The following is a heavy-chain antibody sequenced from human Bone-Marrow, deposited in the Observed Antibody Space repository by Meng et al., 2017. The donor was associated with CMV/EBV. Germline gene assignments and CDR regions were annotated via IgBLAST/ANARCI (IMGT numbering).Heavy chain of an antibody. CDR2: ISSSSSYI. CDR3: AKTLGYCSSTSCYIWDYYYYYGMDV. V-gene: IGHV3-21*01. D-gene: IGHD2-2*02. CDR1: GFTFSSYS. J-gene: IGHJ6*02. Sequence: GESLKISCAASGFTFSSYSMNWVRQAPGKGLEWVSSISSSSSYIYYADSVKGRFTISRDNAKNSLYLQMNSLRAEDTAVYYCAKTLGYCSSTSCYIWDYYYYYGMDVWGQGTTVTVSS.